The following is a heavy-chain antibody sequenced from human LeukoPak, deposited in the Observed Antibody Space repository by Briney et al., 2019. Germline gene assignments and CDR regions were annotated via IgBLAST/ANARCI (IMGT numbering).Heavy chain of an antibody. CDR3: AREMITFGGVIVHDAFDI. Sequence: GASVKVSCKASGYTFTSYDINWVRQATGQGLEWMGWMNANSGNTGYAQKFQGRVTMTRNTSISTAYMELSSLRSEDTAVYYCAREMITFGGVIVHDAFDIWGQGTMVTVSS. CDR2: MNANSGNT. V-gene: IGHV1-8*01. CDR1: GYTFTSYD. D-gene: IGHD3-16*02. J-gene: IGHJ3*02.